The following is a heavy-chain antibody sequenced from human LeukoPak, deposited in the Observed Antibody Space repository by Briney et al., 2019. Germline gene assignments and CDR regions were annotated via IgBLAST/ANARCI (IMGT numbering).Heavy chain of an antibody. CDR1: GFTFSSYA. CDR3: TREGLGTTFSAWFDP. CDR2: ISSDGSTD. Sequence: GGSLRLSCAASGFTFSSYAMSWVRQAPGKGPEWVAVISSDGSTDYYKDSVRGRLTVSRDNSKNTVYLQMNSLRVEDTAVYYCTREGLGTTFSAWFDPWGQGTLVFVSS. J-gene: IGHJ5*02. V-gene: IGHV3-30*03. D-gene: IGHD1-7*01.